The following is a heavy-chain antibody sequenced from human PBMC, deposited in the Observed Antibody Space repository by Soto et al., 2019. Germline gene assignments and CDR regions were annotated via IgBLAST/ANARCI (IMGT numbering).Heavy chain of an antibody. J-gene: IGHJ6*03. CDR2: INHSGST. V-gene: IGHV4-34*01. CDR3: ARGRVVMVRGVIAKGPAVYYMDV. CDR1: GGSFSGYY. Sequence: SETLSLTCAVYGGSFSGYYWSWIRQPPGKGLEWIGEINHSGSTNYNPSLKSRVTISVDTSKNQFSLKLSSVTAADTAVYYCARGRVVMVRGVIAKGPAVYYMDVWGKGTTVTVSS. D-gene: IGHD3-10*01.